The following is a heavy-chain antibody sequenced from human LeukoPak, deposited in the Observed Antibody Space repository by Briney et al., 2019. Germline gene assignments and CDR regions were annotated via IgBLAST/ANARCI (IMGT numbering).Heavy chain of an antibody. CDR1: GGTFSSYA. CDR3: ARADTAMVPPYYYYDGMDI. D-gene: IGHD5-18*01. Sequence: SVKVSCKASGGTFSSYAISWVRQAPGQGLEWMGGIIPIFGTANYAQKFQGRVTITADESTSTAYMELSSLRSEDTAVYYCARADTAMVPPYYYYDGMDICGKRTTFTASS. V-gene: IGHV1-69*13. CDR2: IIPIFGTA. J-gene: IGHJ6*04.